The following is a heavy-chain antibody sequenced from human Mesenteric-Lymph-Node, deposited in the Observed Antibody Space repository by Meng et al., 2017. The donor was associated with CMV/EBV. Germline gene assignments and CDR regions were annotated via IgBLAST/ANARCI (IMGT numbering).Heavy chain of an antibody. Sequence: ASVKVSCKASGYTFTSYGISWVRQAPGQGLEWKGWISAYNGNTNYAQKLQGRVTMTTDTSTSTAYMELRSLRSDDTAVYYCARDRLPNCSSTSCPGSHYYYYGMDVWGQGTTVTVSS. D-gene: IGHD2-2*01. J-gene: IGHJ6*02. CDR2: ISAYNGNT. V-gene: IGHV1-18*01. CDR3: ARDRLPNCSSTSCPGSHYYYYGMDV. CDR1: GYTFTSYG.